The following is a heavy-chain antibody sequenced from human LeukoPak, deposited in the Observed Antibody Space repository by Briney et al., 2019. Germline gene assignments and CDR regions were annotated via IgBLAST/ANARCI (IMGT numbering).Heavy chain of an antibody. Sequence: TGGSLRLSCAASGFTFSSYAMSWVRQAPGKGLEWVSAISGSGGSTYYADSVKGRFTISRDNSKNTPYLQMNSLRAEDTAVYYCAKEKLGYCSGGSCRDAFDIWGQGTMVTVSS. CDR3: AKEKLGYCSGGSCRDAFDI. CDR2: ISGSGGST. V-gene: IGHV3-23*01. J-gene: IGHJ3*02. CDR1: GFTFSSYA. D-gene: IGHD2-15*01.